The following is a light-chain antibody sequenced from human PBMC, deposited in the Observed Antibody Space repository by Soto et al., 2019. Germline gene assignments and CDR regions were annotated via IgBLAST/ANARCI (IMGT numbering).Light chain of an antibody. CDR1: QSVFFSSNNQNS. CDR3: QQYCTTPPT. V-gene: IGKV4-1*01. CDR2: WAS. J-gene: IGKJ1*01. Sequence: DTVVTQSPDSLAVSLGERATINCKSSQSVFFSSNNQNSLAWYQQKPGQPLKLLLYWASTRESGXPDRFSGXXXXXXXXXXXXXLQAEDVAVYYCQQYCTTPPTFGQGTRVELK.